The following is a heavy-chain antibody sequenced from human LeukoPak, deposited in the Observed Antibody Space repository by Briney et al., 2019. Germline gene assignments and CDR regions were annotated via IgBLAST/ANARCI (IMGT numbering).Heavy chain of an antibody. CDR2: IRQDGNEK. Sequence: GGSLRLSCAASGFTFSTYWMSWVRQAPGKGLEWVANIRQDGNEKFYVDSVKGRFKISRDNAKNSLYLQMNRLRAEDTAVYYCARLYFGYCTSTSCPTDYWGQGTLVTVSS. CDR1: GFTFSTYW. D-gene: IGHD2-2*03. J-gene: IGHJ4*02. CDR3: ARLYFGYCTSTSCPTDY. V-gene: IGHV3-7*01.